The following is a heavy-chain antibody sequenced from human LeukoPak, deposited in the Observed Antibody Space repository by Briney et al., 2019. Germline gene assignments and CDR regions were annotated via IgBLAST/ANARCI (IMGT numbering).Heavy chain of an antibody. CDR3: ARGLDYYDSSGYHAFDI. Sequence: SQTLSLTCGISGDRVSSNSAAWNWIRQSPSRSLEWMGRTYYRSKWYNDYAVSVKSRITINPDTSKNQFSLQLNSVTPEDTAVYYCARGLDYYDSSGYHAFDIWGQGTMVTVSS. CDR2: TYYRSKWYN. D-gene: IGHD3-22*01. J-gene: IGHJ3*02. CDR1: GDRVSSNSAA. V-gene: IGHV6-1*01.